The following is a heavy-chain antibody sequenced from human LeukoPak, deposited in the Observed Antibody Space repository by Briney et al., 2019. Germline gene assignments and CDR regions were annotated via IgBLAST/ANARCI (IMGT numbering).Heavy chain of an antibody. Sequence: SETLSLTCAVSGYSISSGYYWGWIRPPPGKGLEWIGSIYHSGSAFYNTSLKSPVPISVDTSKNQLSLKLTSVTAADTAVYYCVRHCSSMSCDGVHWGQGTRVTVSS. CDR3: VRHCSSMSCDGVH. J-gene: IGHJ4*02. V-gene: IGHV4-38-2*01. CDR2: IYHSGSA. D-gene: IGHD2-2*01. CDR1: GYSISSGYY.